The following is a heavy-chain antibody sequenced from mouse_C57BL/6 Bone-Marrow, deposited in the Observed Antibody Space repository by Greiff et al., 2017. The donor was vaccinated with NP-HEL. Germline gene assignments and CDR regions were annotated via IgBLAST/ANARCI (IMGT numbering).Heavy chain of an antibody. CDR1: GFTFSNYW. D-gene: IGHD1-1*01. CDR3: TAYYYGSTY. CDR2: IRLKSDNYAT. V-gene: IGHV6-3*01. Sequence: EVKLQESGGGLVQPGGSMKLSCVASGFTFSNYWMNWVRQSPEKGLEWVAQIRLKSDNYATHSAESVKGRFTISRDDSKSSVYLQMNNLRAEDTGIYYCTAYYYGSTYWGQGTTLTVSS. J-gene: IGHJ2*01.